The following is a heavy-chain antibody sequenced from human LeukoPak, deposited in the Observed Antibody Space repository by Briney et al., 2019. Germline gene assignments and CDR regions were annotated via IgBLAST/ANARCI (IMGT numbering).Heavy chain of an antibody. J-gene: IGHJ4*02. D-gene: IGHD3-10*01. CDR1: GFTFSSYW. V-gene: IGHV3-7*03. CDR2: IKQDGSEK. Sequence: GGSLRLSCAASGFTFSSYWMSWVRQARGKGLEWVANIKQDGSEKYYVDSVKGRFTISRDNAKNSLYLQMNSLRAEDTAVYYCARDTGSGSYDYWGQGTLVTVSS. CDR3: ARDTGSGSYDY.